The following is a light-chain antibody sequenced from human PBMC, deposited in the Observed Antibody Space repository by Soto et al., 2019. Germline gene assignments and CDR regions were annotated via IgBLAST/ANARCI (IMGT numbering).Light chain of an antibody. CDR2: EVS. J-gene: IGLJ1*01. Sequence: QSALTQPASVSGSPGQSITISCTGTSDDVGGYNYVSWYQQHPGKSPKVIIFEVSYRPSGVSDRFSGSKSGNTASLTISGHQAEDEADYYCSSYTGSTPAYVFGTGTKLTVL. CDR3: SSYTGSTPAYV. CDR1: SDDVGGYNY. V-gene: IGLV2-14*01.